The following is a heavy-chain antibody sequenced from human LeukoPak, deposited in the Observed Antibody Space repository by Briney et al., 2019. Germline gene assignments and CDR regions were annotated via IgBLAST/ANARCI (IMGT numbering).Heavy chain of an antibody. CDR3: AGSGITGTIDY. J-gene: IGHJ4*02. D-gene: IGHD1-7*01. V-gene: IGHV3-21*01. CDR2: ISSSSSYI. Sequence: GGSLRLSCAASGFTFSSYSMNWVRQAPGKRLEWVSSISSSSSYIYYADSVKGRFTISRDNAKNSLYLQMNSLRAEDTAVYYCAGSGITGTIDYWGQGTLVTVSS. CDR1: GFTFSSYS.